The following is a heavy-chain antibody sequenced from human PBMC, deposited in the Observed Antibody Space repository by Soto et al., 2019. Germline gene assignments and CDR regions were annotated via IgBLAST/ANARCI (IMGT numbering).Heavy chain of an antibody. J-gene: IGHJ6*02. D-gene: IGHD6-13*01. CDR1: GFTFSSYG. Sequence: QVQLVESGGGVVQPGRSLRLSCAASGFTFSSYGMHWVRQAPGKGLEWVAVISYDGSNKYYADSVKGRFTISRDNSKNTLYLQMNSLRAEDTAVYYCAKSKAPPPASSTSRGMDVWGQGTTVTVSS. CDR2: ISYDGSNK. CDR3: AKSKAPPPASSTSRGMDV. V-gene: IGHV3-30*18.